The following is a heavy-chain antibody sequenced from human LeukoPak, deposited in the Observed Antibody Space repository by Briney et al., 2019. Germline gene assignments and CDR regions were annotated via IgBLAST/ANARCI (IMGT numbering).Heavy chain of an antibody. V-gene: IGHV4-34*01. Sequence: SETLSLTCAVYGGSFSGYYWNWIRQPPGKGLEWIGEINHSGSTNYNPSLKSRVTISVDTSKNQFSLRLTSVPAADTAVYYRAKSNGYGLVDIWGQGTMVTVSS. CDR2: INHSGST. CDR1: GGSFSGYY. CDR3: AKSNGYGLVDI. D-gene: IGHD3-10*01. J-gene: IGHJ3*02.